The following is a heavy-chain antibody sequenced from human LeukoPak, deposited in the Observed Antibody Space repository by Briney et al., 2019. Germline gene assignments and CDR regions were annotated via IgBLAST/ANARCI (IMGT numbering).Heavy chain of an antibody. D-gene: IGHD1-26*01. CDR1: GYTFTGYY. CDR3: ARDPASFFAPKRWELPPDAFDI. Sequence: ASVKVSCKASGYTFTGYYMHWVRQAPGQGLEWMGWINPNSGGTNYAQKFQGRVTMTRDTSISTAYMELSRLRSDDTAVYYCARDPASFFAPKRWELPPDAFDIWGQGTMVTVSS. J-gene: IGHJ3*02. CDR2: INPNSGGT. V-gene: IGHV1-2*02.